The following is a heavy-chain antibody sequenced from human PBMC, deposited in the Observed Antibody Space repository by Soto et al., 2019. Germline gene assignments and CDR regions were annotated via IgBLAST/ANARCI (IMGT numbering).Heavy chain of an antibody. CDR3: ARAHSSGWYLDY. V-gene: IGHV3-53*01. CDR1: GFTVSSNY. CDR2: IYSGGST. J-gene: IGHJ4*02. D-gene: IGHD6-19*01. Sequence: LRLSCAASGFTVSSNYMSWVRQAPGKGLEWVSVIYSGGSTYYADSVKGRFTISRDNSKNTLYPQMNSLRAEDTAVYYCARAHSSGWYLDYWGQGTLVTVSS.